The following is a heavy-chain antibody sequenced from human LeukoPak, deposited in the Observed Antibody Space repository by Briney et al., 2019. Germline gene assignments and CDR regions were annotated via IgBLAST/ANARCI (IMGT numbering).Heavy chain of an antibody. CDR2: INHGGST. D-gene: IGHD6-19*01. CDR1: GGSFSGYY. Sequence: PSETLSLTCAVYGGSFSGYYWSWIRQPPGKGLEWIGEINHGGSTNYNPSLKSRVTISVDTSKNQFSLKLSSVTAADTAVYYCARGPRQNSSFYVWGQGTLVNVSS. V-gene: IGHV4-34*01. J-gene: IGHJ4*02. CDR3: ARGPRQNSSFYV.